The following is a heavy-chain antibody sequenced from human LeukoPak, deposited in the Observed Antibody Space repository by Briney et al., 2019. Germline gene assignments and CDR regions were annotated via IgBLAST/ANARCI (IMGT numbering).Heavy chain of an antibody. J-gene: IGHJ4*02. V-gene: IGHV3-64D*06. Sequence: PGGSLRLSCAASGFTVSSNYMSWVRQAPGKGLEYVSAVSSSGGSTYYADSVKGRFTISRDNSRNTLYLQMSSLRTKDTAVYYCVKDLFGTGSTSRGFDSWGQGTLVTVSS. CDR3: VKDLFGTGSTSRGFDS. CDR1: GFTVSSNY. CDR2: VSSSGGST. D-gene: IGHD2-2*01.